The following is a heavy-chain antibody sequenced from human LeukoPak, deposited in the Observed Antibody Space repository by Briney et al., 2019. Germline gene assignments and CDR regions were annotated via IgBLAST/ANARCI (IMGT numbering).Heavy chain of an antibody. CDR3: ARHYARGYSYGYFDY. D-gene: IGHD5-18*01. CDR2: IYHSGST. Sequence: SETLSLTCAVSGYSISSGYYWGWIRQPPGTGLEWIGSIYHSGSTYYNPSLKSRVTISVDTSKNQFSLKLSSVTAADTAVYYCARHYARGYSYGYFDYWGQGTLVTVSS. V-gene: IGHV4-38-2*01. J-gene: IGHJ4*02. CDR1: GYSISSGYY.